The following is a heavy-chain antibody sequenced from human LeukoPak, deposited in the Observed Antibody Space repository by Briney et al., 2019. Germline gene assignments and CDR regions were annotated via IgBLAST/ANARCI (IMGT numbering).Heavy chain of an antibody. CDR3: ARGEYYYDSSGYWRFDY. CDR1: GYSFTSYW. Sequence: GESLKISCKGSGYSFTSYWIGWVRQMPGEGLEWMGIIYPGDSDTRYSPSFQGQVTISADKSISTAYLQWSSLKASDTAMYYCARGEYYYDSSGYWRFDYWGQGTLVTVSS. CDR2: IYPGDSDT. D-gene: IGHD3-22*01. V-gene: IGHV5-51*01. J-gene: IGHJ4*02.